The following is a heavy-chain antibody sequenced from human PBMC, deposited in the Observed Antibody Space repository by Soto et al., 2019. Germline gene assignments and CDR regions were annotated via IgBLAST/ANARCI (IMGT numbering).Heavy chain of an antibody. CDR1: GFTFSSYA. D-gene: IGHD6-25*01. CDR3: ATEDEPAAGTTPHI. Sequence: GGSLRLSCAASGFTFSSYAMHWVRQAPGEGLEWVAVISYDGSKKYYADSVKGRFTVSRDNSKNTLYLQVNHLRHEDTAVYYGATEDEPAAGTTPHIWGQGTLVTVSS. CDR2: ISYDGSKK. V-gene: IGHV3-30-3*01. J-gene: IGHJ4*02.